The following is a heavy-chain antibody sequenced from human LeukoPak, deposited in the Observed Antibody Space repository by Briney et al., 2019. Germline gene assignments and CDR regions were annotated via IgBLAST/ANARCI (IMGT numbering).Heavy chain of an antibody. D-gene: IGHD3-16*01. CDR2: INHSGST. Sequence: SETLSLTCAVYGGSFSGYYWSWIRQPPGKGLEWIGEINHSGSTNYNPSLKSRVTISVDTSKNQFSLKLSSVTAADTAVCYCATGGGRYYFDYWGQGALVTVSS. J-gene: IGHJ4*02. CDR3: ATGGGRYYFDY. CDR1: GGSFSGYY. V-gene: IGHV4-34*01.